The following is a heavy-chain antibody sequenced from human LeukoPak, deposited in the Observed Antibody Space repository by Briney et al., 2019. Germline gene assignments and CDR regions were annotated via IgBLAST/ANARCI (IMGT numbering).Heavy chain of an antibody. CDR1: GFTFSGSA. J-gene: IGHJ4*02. V-gene: IGHV3-73*01. CDR2: IRSKANSYAT. D-gene: IGHD2-8*01. CDR3: ASPYCSDGVCYPGY. Sequence: GGSLRLSCAASGFTFSGSAMHWVRQASGKGLEWVGRIRSKANSYATAYAASVTGRFTISGDDSKNTAYLQMNSLETEDTAVYYCASPYCSDGVCYPGYWGQGALVTVSS.